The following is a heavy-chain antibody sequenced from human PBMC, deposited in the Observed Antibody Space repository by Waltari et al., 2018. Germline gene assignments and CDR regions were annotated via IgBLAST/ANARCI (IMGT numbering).Heavy chain of an antibody. CDR3: GTDGGGLDY. D-gene: IGHD3-16*01. V-gene: IGHV1-69*10. Sequence: QVQLVQSGAEVKKTGSSVKVSCKASGGTFSSDAISWVRQAPGQGLEWMGGIIPILGIANYAQKFQGRVTITADKSTSTAYMELSSLRSEDTAVYYCGTDGGGLDYWGQGTLVTVSS. CDR2: IIPILGIA. J-gene: IGHJ4*02. CDR1: GGTFSSDA.